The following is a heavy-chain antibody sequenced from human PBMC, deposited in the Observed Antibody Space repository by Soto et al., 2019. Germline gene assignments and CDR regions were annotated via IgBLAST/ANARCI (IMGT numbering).Heavy chain of an antibody. D-gene: IGHD3-22*01. Sequence: QVQLVESGGGVVQPGRSLRLSCAASGFTFSYYGMHWVRQAPGKGLEWVAVIWYDGSNKYYADSVKGRFPISRDNYKNTLYLQMNSLRAEDTAVYYCARETTYDSSGYYQFGYYLDYWGQGTLVTVSS. CDR3: ARETTYDSSGYYQFGYYLDY. CDR2: IWYDGSNK. J-gene: IGHJ4*02. CDR1: GFTFSYYG. V-gene: IGHV3-33*01.